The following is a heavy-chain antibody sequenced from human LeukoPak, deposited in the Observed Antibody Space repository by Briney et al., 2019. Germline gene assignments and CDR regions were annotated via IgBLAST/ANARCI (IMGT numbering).Heavy chain of an antibody. V-gene: IGHV3-23*01. J-gene: IGHJ4*02. CDR1: GFSLSNNG. CDR3: AKAPVTTCRGAFCYPFDY. D-gene: IGHD2-15*01. Sequence: SGGSLRLSCAASGFSLSNNGMGWVRQAPGKGLEWVSGISGSGGTTYYADFVKGRFTISRDNSKNTLYLQMNSLRAEDAAVYYCAKAPVTTCRGAFCYPFDYWGLGTLVTVAS. CDR2: ISGSGGTT.